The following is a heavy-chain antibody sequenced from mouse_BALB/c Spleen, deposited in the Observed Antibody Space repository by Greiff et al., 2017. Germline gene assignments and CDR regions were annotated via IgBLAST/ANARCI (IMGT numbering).Heavy chain of an antibody. CDR3: ARYRGIYYGNYDYAMDY. CDR1: GFTFSSYT. D-gene: IGHD2-1*01. Sequence: EVKVVESGGGLVKPGGSLKLSCAASGFTFSSYTMSWVRQTPEKRLEWVATISSGGGNTYYPDSVKGRFTISRDNAKNNLYLQMSSLRSEDTALYYCARYRGIYYGNYDYAMDYWGQGTSVTVSS. J-gene: IGHJ4*01. V-gene: IGHV5-9*03. CDR2: ISSGGGNT.